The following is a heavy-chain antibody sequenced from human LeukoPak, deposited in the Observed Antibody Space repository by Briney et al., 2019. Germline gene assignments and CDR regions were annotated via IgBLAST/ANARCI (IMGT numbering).Heavy chain of an antibody. CDR1: GFTFSSYS. D-gene: IGHD1-26*01. CDR2: ITSSSSSM. V-gene: IGHV3-48*04. Sequence: GSLRLSCAASGFTFSSYSMNWVRQAPGKGLELISCITSSSSSMYYADSVKGRFPISRDNAKNSLYLQMNSLRAEDTAVYYCARVSGSYGDSAYWGQGTLVTGSS. CDR3: ARVSGSYGDSAY. J-gene: IGHJ4*02.